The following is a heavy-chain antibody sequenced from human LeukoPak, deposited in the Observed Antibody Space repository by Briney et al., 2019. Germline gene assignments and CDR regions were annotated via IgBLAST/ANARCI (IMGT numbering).Heavy chain of an antibody. Sequence: ASVKVSCKASGGTFSSYAISWVRQAPGQGLEWMGGIIPIFGTANYAQKFQGRVTITADESTSTAYMELSSLRSEDTAVYYRAREYFTMVRGVNAYYYGMDVWGKGTTVTVSS. V-gene: IGHV1-69*01. CDR2: IIPIFGTA. CDR3: AREYFTMVRGVNAYYYGMDV. CDR1: GGTFSSYA. J-gene: IGHJ6*04. D-gene: IGHD3-10*01.